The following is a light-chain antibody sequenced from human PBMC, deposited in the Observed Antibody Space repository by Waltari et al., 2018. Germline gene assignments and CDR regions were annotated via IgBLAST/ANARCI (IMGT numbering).Light chain of an antibody. Sequence: DIQMTQYPSTLTASVRDRVTITCRASQGKSSWLACHQQKAGKAPKLLIYKASNLESGFPSRLGGSGSGTEFTLTISCLQPDDVATYFCQQYDSYPLTFGGGTKVQIK. J-gene: IGKJ4*01. V-gene: IGKV1-5*03. CDR1: QGKSSW. CDR2: KAS. CDR3: QQYDSYPLT.